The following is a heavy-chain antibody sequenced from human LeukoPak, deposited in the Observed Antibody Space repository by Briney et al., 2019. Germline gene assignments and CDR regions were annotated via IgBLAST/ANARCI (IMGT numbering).Heavy chain of an antibody. J-gene: IGHJ4*02. D-gene: IGHD4-11*01. Sequence: GGSLRLSCAASGFTFSTYGMHWVRQAPGSGLEWVAFIRYDETNKYYADSVKGRFTISRDNSKNTLYLQMNSLRAEDTAVYYCAKDRVYSNYPAIYDYWGQGTLVTVSS. CDR2: IRYDETNK. CDR1: GFTFSTYG. CDR3: AKDRVYSNYPAIYDY. V-gene: IGHV3-30*02.